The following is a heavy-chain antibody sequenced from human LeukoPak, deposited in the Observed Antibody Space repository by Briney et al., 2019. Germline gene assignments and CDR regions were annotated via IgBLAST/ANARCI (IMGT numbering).Heavy chain of an antibody. CDR1: GFTFRTYS. CDR2: ISYDGSQK. V-gene: IGHV3-30-3*01. D-gene: IGHD6-13*01. Sequence: GGSLRLSCAASGFTFRTYSMHWVRQAPGKGLEWVAIISYDGSQKYHADSVKGRFTISRDNSKNALYLQRDSLRAEDTAVYYCARAPSNSWHNFDSWGQGTLVTVSS. CDR3: ARAPSNSWHNFDS. J-gene: IGHJ4*02.